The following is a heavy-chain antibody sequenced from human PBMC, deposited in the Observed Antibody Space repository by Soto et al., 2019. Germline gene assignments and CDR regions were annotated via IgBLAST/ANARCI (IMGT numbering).Heavy chain of an antibody. CDR2: IYWDDDK. CDR3: AHSIAPQPFDY. J-gene: IGHJ4*01. D-gene: IGHD6-6*01. CDR1: GFSLSPSGLG. V-gene: IGHV2-5*02. Sequence: ITLKESGPTLVKPTQTLTLTCTFSGFSLSPSGLGVGPIRQPPGKALEWLALIYWDDDKRYSPSLKSRLTITKYTSKDHVVLTMTSIDPVYIATCYCAHSIAPQPFDYWGHGTLVTVSS.